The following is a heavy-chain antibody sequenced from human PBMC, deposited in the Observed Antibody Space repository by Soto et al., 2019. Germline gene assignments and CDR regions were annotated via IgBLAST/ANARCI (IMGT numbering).Heavy chain of an antibody. D-gene: IGHD5-12*01. CDR1: GFTFSSYT. Sequence: PGGSLRLSRAASGFTFSSYTMHWVRQAPGKGLEWVAVISYDGSSKYFADSVKGRFTISRDNSKSTLYLQMNSLRAEDTAVYYCARARDGYNYLDYWGQGTLVTVSS. V-gene: IGHV3-30-3*01. J-gene: IGHJ4*02. CDR2: ISYDGSSK. CDR3: ARARDGYNYLDY.